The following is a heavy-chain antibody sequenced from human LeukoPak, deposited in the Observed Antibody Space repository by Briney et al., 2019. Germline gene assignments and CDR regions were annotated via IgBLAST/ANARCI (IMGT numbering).Heavy chain of an antibody. V-gene: IGHV1-2*02. Sequence: ASVKVSCKASKYTFTDYSIHWVRQAPGQGLEWMGWINPNSGDTNYAQKFQGRVTMTRDTSISTAYMEVSRLRAGDTAVHYCARGGLSSAWYEDAFDIWGQGTMVTVSS. CDR1: KYTFTDYS. J-gene: IGHJ3*02. CDR2: INPNSGDT. D-gene: IGHD6-13*01. CDR3: ARGGLSSAWYEDAFDI.